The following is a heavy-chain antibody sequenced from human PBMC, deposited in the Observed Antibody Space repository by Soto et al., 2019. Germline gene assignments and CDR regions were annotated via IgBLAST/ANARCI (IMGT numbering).Heavy chain of an antibody. J-gene: IGHJ5*02. CDR1: GGSISGYY. V-gene: IGHV4-34*01. CDR2: INHSGST. Sequence: QVQLQQWGAGLLKPSETLSLTCAVYGGSISGYYWSWIRQPPGKGLEWIGEINHSGSTNYNPSLKSRVTISVDTSKNQFSLKLSSVTAADTAVYYCARGYYGGGGSNWFDPWGQGTLVTVSS. D-gene: IGHD4-17*01. CDR3: ARGYYGGGGSNWFDP.